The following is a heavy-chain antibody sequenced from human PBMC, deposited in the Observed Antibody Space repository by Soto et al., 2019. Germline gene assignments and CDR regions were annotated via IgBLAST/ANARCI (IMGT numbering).Heavy chain of an antibody. D-gene: IGHD6-19*01. CDR2: ISSSSSTI. V-gene: IGHV3-48*02. CDR3: AREISVAGGHFDY. Sequence: EVQLVESGGGLVQPGGSLRLSCTASGFTFSSYGMNWVRQAPGKGLEWVSSISSSSSTIYYADSVRGRFTISRDNAKNSLYLQVNSLRDEDTAVYYCAREISVAGGHFDYWGQGTLVTVSS. CDR1: GFTFSSYG. J-gene: IGHJ4*02.